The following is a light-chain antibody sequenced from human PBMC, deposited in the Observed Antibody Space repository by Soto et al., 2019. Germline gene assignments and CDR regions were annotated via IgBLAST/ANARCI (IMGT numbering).Light chain of an antibody. V-gene: IGKV2-28*01. CDR1: QSLLHSNGYNY. CDR3: MQALQTPIT. Sequence: DIVMTQSPLSLPVTPGEPASISCRSSQSLLHSNGYNYLDWYLQKPGQSPQLLIYLGSNRASGVPDRSSGSGSGTDFTLKISRVEAEDVGVYYCMQALQTPITFGQGTRLGIK. CDR2: LGS. J-gene: IGKJ5*01.